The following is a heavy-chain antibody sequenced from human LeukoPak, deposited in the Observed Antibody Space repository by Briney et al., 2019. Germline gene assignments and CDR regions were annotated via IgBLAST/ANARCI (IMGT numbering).Heavy chain of an antibody. D-gene: IGHD6-13*01. CDR1: GYSISSGYY. V-gene: IGHV4-38-2*02. J-gene: IGHJ5*02. CDR3: AREGGSSSVGWFDP. Sequence: SETLSLTCTVSGYSISSGYYWGWIRQPPGKGLEWIRSICHSGITYYNPSLKSRVTISVDTSENRFSLKLSSVTAADTAVYYCAREGGSSSVGWFDPWGQGTLVTVSS. CDR2: ICHSGIT.